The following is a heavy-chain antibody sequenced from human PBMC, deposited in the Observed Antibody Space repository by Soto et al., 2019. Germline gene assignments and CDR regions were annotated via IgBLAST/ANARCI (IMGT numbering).Heavy chain of an antibody. CDR2: ISGSGGST. Sequence: GGSLRLSCAASGFTFSSYAMGWVRQAPGKGLEWVSAISGSGGSTYYADPVKGRFTISRDNSKNTLYLQMNSLRAEGTAVYYCAKDQSGGRYDILTGYYGPTYYYYGMDVWGQGTTVTVSS. J-gene: IGHJ6*02. V-gene: IGHV3-23*01. D-gene: IGHD3-9*01. CDR3: AKDQSGGRYDILTGYYGPTYYYYGMDV. CDR1: GFTFSSYA.